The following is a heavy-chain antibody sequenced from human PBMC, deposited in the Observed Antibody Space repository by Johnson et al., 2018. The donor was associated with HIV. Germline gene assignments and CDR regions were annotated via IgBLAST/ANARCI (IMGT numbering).Heavy chain of an antibody. V-gene: IGHV3-30*02. J-gene: IGHJ3*02. CDR3: AKDQYGSGSYDKGNAFDI. D-gene: IGHD3-10*01. CDR2: IRYDGSNK. Sequence: QVQLVESGGGLVQPGGSLRLSCAASGFTFSSYGMHWVRQAPGKGLEWVAFIRYDGSNKYYADSVKGRFTISRDISKNTLYLQMNSLRAEDTAVYYCAKDQYGSGSYDKGNAFDIWGQGTMVTVSS. CDR1: GFTFSSYG.